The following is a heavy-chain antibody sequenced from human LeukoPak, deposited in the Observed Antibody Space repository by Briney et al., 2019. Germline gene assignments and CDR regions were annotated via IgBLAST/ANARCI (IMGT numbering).Heavy chain of an antibody. J-gene: IGHJ4*02. CDR2: INPNSGGT. CDR1: GYTFTGYY. D-gene: IGHD5-18*01. V-gene: IGHV1-2*02. CDR3: ARARGYSYGTDY. Sequence: GASVKVSCKASGYTFTGYYMHWVRQAPGQGLEWMRWINPNSGGTNYAQKFQGRVTMTRDTSISTAYMELSRLRSDDTAVYYCARARGYSYGTDYWGQGTLVTVPS.